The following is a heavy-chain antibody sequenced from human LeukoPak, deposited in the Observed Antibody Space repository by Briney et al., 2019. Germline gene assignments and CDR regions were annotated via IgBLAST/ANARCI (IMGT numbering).Heavy chain of an antibody. V-gene: IGHV3-64D*08. CDR1: GFTFSSYA. CDR2: ISSNGGST. CDR3: VNNLLWFGELLSAFDI. J-gene: IGHJ3*02. Sequence: PGGSLRLSCSASGFTFSSYAVHWVRQAPGKGLEYVSAISSNGGSTYYADSVKGRFTIFRDNSKNTLYLQMSSLRAEDTAVYYCVNNLLWFGELLSAFDIWGQGTMVTVSS. D-gene: IGHD3-10*01.